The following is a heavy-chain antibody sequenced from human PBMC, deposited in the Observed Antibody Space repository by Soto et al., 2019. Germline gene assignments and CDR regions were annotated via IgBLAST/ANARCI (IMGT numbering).Heavy chain of an antibody. CDR1: GYTFTSYY. V-gene: IGHV1-46*01. J-gene: IGHJ4*02. CDR3: ARPPYPGCINAVCYPLDY. D-gene: IGHD2-8*01. CDR2: INPSGGST. Sequence: QVQLVQSGAEVKKPGASVKISCKASGYTFTSYYMHWVRQAPGQGLEWMGIINPSGGSTNYAQKLQGRVDMTRHTSTSTVYMELNSLRSEDTAVYYCARPPYPGCINAVCYPLDYWGQGTLVTVSS.